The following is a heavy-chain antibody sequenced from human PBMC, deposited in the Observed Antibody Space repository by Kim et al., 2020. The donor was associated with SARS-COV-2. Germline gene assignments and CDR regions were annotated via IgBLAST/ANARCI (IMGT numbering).Heavy chain of an antibody. V-gene: IGHV3-30*18. CDR1: GFTFSSYG. CDR3: AKDLDMVGIVVVPAALGSYYYYGMDV. Sequence: GGSLRLSCAASGFTFSSYGMHWVRQAPGKGLEWVAVISYDGSNKYYADSVKGRFTISRDNSKNTLYLQMNSLRAEDTAVYYCAKDLDMVGIVVVPAALGSYYYYGMDVWGQGTTVTVSS. D-gene: IGHD2-2*03. J-gene: IGHJ6*02. CDR2: ISYDGSNK.